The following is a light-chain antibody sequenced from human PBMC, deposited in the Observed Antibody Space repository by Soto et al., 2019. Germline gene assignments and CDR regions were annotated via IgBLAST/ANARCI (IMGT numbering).Light chain of an antibody. CDR3: ASWDDSLNGFMI. J-gene: IGLJ2*01. V-gene: IGLV1-44*01. CDR1: TSNIGRNT. CDR2: SSN. Sequence: QAVVTQPPSVSGTPGQRVTISCSGTTSNIGRNTVTWYQHLPGAAPKLLIYSSNQRPSGVPDRFSGSKSGSSASLAISGLQSEDEADYYCASWDDSLNGFMIFGGGTKVTVL.